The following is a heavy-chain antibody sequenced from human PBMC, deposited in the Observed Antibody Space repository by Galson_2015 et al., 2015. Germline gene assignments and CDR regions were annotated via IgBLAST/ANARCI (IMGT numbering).Heavy chain of an antibody. CDR1: GFTVSSNY. CDR2: IYSGGST. CDR3: AREVAGTGIDY. V-gene: IGHV3-53*01. Sequence: SLRLSCAASGFTVSSNYMGWVRQAPGKGLEWVSVIYSGGSTYYADSVKGRFTISRDNSKNTLYLQMNSLRAEDTAVYYCAREVAGTGIDYWGQGTLVTVSS. J-gene: IGHJ4*02. D-gene: IGHD6-19*01.